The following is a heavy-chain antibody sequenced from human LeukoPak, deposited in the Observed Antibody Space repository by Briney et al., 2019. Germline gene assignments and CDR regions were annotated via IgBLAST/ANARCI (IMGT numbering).Heavy chain of an antibody. CDR2: IYHVGST. J-gene: IGHJ4*02. CDR1: GGSITSYY. V-gene: IGHV4-59*12. Sequence: PSETLSLTCTVSGGSITSYYWSWIRQPPGKGLDWIGYIYHVGSTYYNPSLKSRVIMSVDTSKNQFSLKLSSVTVADTAVYYCARDRRGSYHFDYWGQGTLVTVSS. CDR3: ARDRRGSYHFDY. D-gene: IGHD1-26*01.